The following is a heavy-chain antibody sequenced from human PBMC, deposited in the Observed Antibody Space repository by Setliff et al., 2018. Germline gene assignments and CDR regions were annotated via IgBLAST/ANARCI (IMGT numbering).Heavy chain of an antibody. CDR2: ISAYNGNT. CDR3: ARETPIHMSGYYYVKIDY. D-gene: IGHD3-22*01. CDR1: GGTFSTYG. V-gene: IGHV1-18*01. Sequence: ASVKVSCKASGGTFSTYGISWVRQAPGQGLEWMGWISAYNGNTNYAQKLQGRVTMTTDTSTSTAYMELRSLRSDDTAVYYCARETPIHMSGYYYVKIDYWGQGTLVTVSS. J-gene: IGHJ4*02.